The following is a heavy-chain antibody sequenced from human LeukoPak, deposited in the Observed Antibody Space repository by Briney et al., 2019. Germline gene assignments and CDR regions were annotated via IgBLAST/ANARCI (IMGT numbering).Heavy chain of an antibody. V-gene: IGHV1-24*01. CDR1: GYTLTELS. J-gene: IGHJ6*02. Sequence: GASVKVSCKVSGYTLTELSMHWVRQAPGKGLEWMGGFDPEDGETIYAQKFQGRVTMTEDTSTDTAYMELRSLRSDDTAVYYCARDSSGYYYYYYGMDVWGQGTTVTVSS. CDR3: ARDSSGYYYYYYGMDV. CDR2: FDPEDGET. D-gene: IGHD3-22*01.